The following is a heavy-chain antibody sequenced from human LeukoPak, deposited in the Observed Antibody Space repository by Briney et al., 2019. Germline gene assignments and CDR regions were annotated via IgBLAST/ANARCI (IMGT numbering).Heavy chain of an antibody. V-gene: IGHV4-34*01. CDR1: GGSFSGYY. CDR3: ARVGYYSSGPFSYFDY. CDR2: IYYSGST. D-gene: IGHD3-10*01. Sequence: SETLSLTCAVYGGSFSGYYWSWIRQPPGKGLEWIGSIYYSGSTYYNPSLKSRVTISVDTSKNQFSLKLSSVTAADTAVYYCARVGYYSSGPFSYFDYWGQGTLVTVSS. J-gene: IGHJ4*02.